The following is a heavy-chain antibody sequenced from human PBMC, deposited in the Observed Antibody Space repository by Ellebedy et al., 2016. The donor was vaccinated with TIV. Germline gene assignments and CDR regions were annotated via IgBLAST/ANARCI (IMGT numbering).Heavy chain of an antibody. V-gene: IGHV3-48*02. CDR1: GFTFSSYS. D-gene: IGHD6-19*01. CDR2: ISSSSSSI. CDR3: ASGYSGGWYGIDY. J-gene: IGHJ4*02. Sequence: GESLKISCAASGFTFSSYSMNWVRQAPGKGLEWVSYISSSSSSIYYADSVKGRFTISRDNAKNSLYLQMNSLRDEDTAVYYCASGYSGGWYGIDYWGQGTLVTVSS.